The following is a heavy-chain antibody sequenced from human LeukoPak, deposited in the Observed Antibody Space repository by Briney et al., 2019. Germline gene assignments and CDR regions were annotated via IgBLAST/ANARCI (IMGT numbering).Heavy chain of an antibody. D-gene: IGHD3-22*01. V-gene: IGHV4-59*08. Sequence: SETLSLTCTVSGGPISSYYWSWIRQPPGKGLEWIGYIYYSGSTNYNPSLKSRVTISVDKSKNQFSLKLSSVTAAGTAVYYCARHLGSSGYYRNHFDYWGQGTLVTVPS. J-gene: IGHJ4*01. CDR2: IYYSGST. CDR3: ARHLGSSGYYRNHFDY. CDR1: GGPISSYY.